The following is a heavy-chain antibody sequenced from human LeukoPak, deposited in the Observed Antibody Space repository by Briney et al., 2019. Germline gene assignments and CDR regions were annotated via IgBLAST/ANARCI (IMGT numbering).Heavy chain of an antibody. Sequence: PSETLSLTCTVSGGSISSSSYYWGWIRQPPGKGLEWIGSIYYSGSTYYNPSLKSRVTISVDTSKNQFSLKLSSVTAADTAVYYCARLGLDFWSGHYLFDYWGQGTLVTVSS. CDR2: IYYSGST. J-gene: IGHJ4*02. V-gene: IGHV4-39*01. CDR1: GGSISSSSYY. D-gene: IGHD3-3*01. CDR3: ARLGLDFWSGHYLFDY.